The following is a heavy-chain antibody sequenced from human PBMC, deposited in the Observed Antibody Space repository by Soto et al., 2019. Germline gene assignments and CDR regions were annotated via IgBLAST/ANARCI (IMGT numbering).Heavy chain of an antibody. CDR1: GYTFTSYY. CDR3: ARDQKRDDILTGYPSSLFDY. CDR2: INPSGGST. Sequence: ASVKVSCKASGYTFTSYYMHWVRQAPGQGLEWMGIINPSGGSTSYAQKFQGRVTMTRDTSTSTVYMELSSLRSEDTAVYYCARDQKRDDILTGYPSSLFDYWGQGTLVTVPQ. D-gene: IGHD3-9*01. J-gene: IGHJ4*02. V-gene: IGHV1-46*01.